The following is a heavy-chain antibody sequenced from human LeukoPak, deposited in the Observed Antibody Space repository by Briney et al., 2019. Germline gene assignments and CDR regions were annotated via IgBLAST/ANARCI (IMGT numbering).Heavy chain of an antibody. D-gene: IGHD2-15*01. Sequence: GASVKVSCKASGYTFTSYGISWVRQAPGQGLEWMGWISAYSGNTNYAQKLQGRVTMTTDTSTSTAYMELRSLRSDDTAVYYCAREVVVVVAATQVWFDPWGQGTLVTVSS. CDR2: ISAYSGNT. CDR1: GYTFTSYG. V-gene: IGHV1-18*04. J-gene: IGHJ5*02. CDR3: AREVVVVVAATQVWFDP.